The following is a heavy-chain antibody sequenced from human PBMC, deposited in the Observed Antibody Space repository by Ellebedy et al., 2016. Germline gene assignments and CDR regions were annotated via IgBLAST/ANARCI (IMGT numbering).Heavy chain of an antibody. J-gene: IGHJ4*02. CDR2: IIPPSDTA. CDR1: GGSFSSYA. Sequence: ASVKVSCKASGGSFSSYAMSWVRQAPGQGLEWMGGIIPPSDTANYAQKFQGRVTITADESTSTAYMEISSLRSEDTAVYYCARGKRNILWSDYWGQGTLVTVSS. D-gene: IGHD1-14*01. V-gene: IGHV1-69*13. CDR3: ARGKRNILWSDY.